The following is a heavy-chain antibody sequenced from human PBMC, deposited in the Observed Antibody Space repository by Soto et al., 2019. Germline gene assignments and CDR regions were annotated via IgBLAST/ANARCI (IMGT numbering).Heavy chain of an antibody. V-gene: IGHV3-73*01. J-gene: IGHJ4*02. Sequence: GGSLRLSCAASGFTFSGSAMHWVRQASGKGLEWVGRIRSKANSYATAYAASVKGRFTISRDDSKNTAYLQMNSLKTEDTAVYYCTLYYDFWSGSNWGQGTLVTVS. CDR1: GFTFSGSA. CDR2: IRSKANSYAT. CDR3: TLYYDFWSGSN. D-gene: IGHD3-3*01.